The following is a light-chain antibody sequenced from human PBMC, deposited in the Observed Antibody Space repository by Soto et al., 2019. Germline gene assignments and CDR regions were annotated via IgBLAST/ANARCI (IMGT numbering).Light chain of an antibody. CDR2: GAS. CDR1: HDITSY. Sequence: DIQMTQSPSSLSASVGDRVTITCQASHDITSYLNWYQHKQGKAPKLLIYGASILEAGVPSRFSGSGSGTDFTFTISSLQPEDVATYYCQKCDYLPIFGPGTTVDFK. V-gene: IGKV1-33*01. CDR3: QKCDYLPI. J-gene: IGKJ3*01.